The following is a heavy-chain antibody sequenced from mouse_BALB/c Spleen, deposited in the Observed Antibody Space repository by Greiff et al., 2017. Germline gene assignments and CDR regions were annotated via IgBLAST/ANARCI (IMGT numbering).Heavy chain of an antibody. CDR2: ISSGSSTI. V-gene: IGHV5-17*02. CDR1: GFTFSSFG. J-gene: IGHJ1*01. Sequence: EVQGVESGGGLVQPGGSRKLSCAASGFTFSSFGMHWVRQAPEKGLEWVAYISSGSSTIYYADTVKGRFTISRDNPKNTLFLQMTSLRSEDTAMYYCARSGGSSYYFDVWGAGTTVTVSS. CDR3: ARSGGSSYYFDV. D-gene: IGHD1-1*01.